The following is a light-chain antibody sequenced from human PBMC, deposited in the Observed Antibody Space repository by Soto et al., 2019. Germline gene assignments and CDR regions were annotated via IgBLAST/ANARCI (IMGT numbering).Light chain of an antibody. V-gene: IGKV3D-15*01. CDR1: QSVSSSY. J-gene: IGKJ5*01. CDR2: GAS. CDR3: QQFNNYPIT. Sequence: EVVMTQSPATLSVSPGERATLSCRASQSVSSSYLAWYQQKPGQAPRLLIYGASSRATGIPDRFSGSGSGTDFTLTISSLQPEDFATYYCQQFNNYPITFGQGTRLEI.